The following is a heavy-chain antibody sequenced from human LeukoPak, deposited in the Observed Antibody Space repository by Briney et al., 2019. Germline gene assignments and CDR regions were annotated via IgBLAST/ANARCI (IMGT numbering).Heavy chain of an antibody. J-gene: IGHJ4*02. CDR1: GGSISSSTYY. D-gene: IGHD3-9*01. V-gene: IGHV4-39*01. CDR3: ARHGKPYYELTGYFDY. CDR2: IYQSGST. Sequence: SETLSLTCTVSGGSISSSTYYWGWIRQPPGKGLEWIGSIYQSGSTYFNPSLESRITISVDTSKNQFSLKLSSVTAADTAVYYCARHGKPYYELTGYFDYWGQGTLVTVSS.